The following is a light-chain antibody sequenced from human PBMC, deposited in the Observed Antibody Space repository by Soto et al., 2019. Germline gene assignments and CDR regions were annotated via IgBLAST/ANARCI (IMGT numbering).Light chain of an antibody. CDR3: QQYGISPT. J-gene: IGKJ2*01. CDR1: QSFSTTY. CDR2: GAS. Sequence: EIVLTQSPGTLSLSPGERATLSCRASQSFSTTYLAWYQQKPGQAPRLLIYGASSRAPGIPDRFSGSGSGTDFTLTISRLESEDFAVYYCQQYGISPTFGQGTKLEIK. V-gene: IGKV3-20*01.